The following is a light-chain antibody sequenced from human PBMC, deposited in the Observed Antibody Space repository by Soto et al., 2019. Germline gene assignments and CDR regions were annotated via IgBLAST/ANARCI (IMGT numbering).Light chain of an antibody. J-gene: IGLJ1*01. CDR1: SSDVGGYDH. CDR3: SSDAGPSNHV. CDR2: EVT. V-gene: IGLV2-8*01. Sequence: QCALSHPPSASWSPGHSVTIPCTGTSSDVGGYDHVSWYQQHPGKAPKLMIYEVTKRPAGVPDRFSGSKSGNTASLTVSGLQAEDEADHFCSSDAGPSNHVFGTGTKVTAL.